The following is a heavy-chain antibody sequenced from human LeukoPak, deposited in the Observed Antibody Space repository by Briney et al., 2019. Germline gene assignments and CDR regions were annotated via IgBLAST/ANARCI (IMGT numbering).Heavy chain of an antibody. V-gene: IGHV4-59*08. CDR3: ARQSCSGGSCYPRPYWYFDL. CDR1: GGSFSGYY. D-gene: IGHD2-15*01. CDR2: IYYSGST. Sequence: SETLSLTCAVYGGSFSGYYWSWIRQPPGKGLEWIGYIYYSGSTNYNPSLKSRVTISVDTSKNQFSLKLSSVTAADTAVYYCARQSCSGGSCYPRPYWYFDLWGRGTLVTVSS. J-gene: IGHJ2*01.